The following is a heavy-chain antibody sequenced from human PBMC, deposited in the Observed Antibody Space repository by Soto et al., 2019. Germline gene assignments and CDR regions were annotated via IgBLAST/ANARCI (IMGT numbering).Heavy chain of an antibody. J-gene: IGHJ6*03. CDR1: GFTFTSSA. CDR3: AASIDCSGGSCYSVDYYYYMDV. V-gene: IGHV1-58*02. D-gene: IGHD2-15*01. Sequence: QMPLVQSGPEVKKPGTSVKVSCKASGFTFTSSAMQWVRQARGQRLEWIGWIVVGSGNTNYAQKFQERVTITRDMSTSTAYMELSSLRSEDTAVYYCAASIDCSGGSCYSVDYYYYMDVWGKGTTVTVSS. CDR2: IVVGSGNT.